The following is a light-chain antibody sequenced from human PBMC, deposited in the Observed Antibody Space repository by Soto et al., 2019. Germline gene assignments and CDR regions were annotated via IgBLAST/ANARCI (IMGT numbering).Light chain of an antibody. CDR2: AAS. CDR1: QAISTW. V-gene: IGKV1D-12*01. Sequence: DIPMTQSPSSVSASVGDRVTITCRASQAISTWLAWYQQKPGKAPKLLIYAASNLQTGVPSRFSGSGSGTDFAHTITSLQPEDFAPYYCQQATSFPRTFGQGTKVEIK. J-gene: IGKJ1*01. CDR3: QQATSFPRT.